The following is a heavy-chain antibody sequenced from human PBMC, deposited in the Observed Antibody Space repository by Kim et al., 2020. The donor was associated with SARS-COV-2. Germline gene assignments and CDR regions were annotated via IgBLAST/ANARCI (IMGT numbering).Heavy chain of an antibody. CDR1: GGSISNHY. CDR2: IFHTGTT. V-gene: IGHV4-59*11. Sequence: SETLSLTCSLSGGSISNHYWSWIRQPPGKGLELIGCIFHTGTTNYNSSLKSRVTISVDTSKNQFSLRLSSVTAADTAMYYCARAPYTGYDFYSWGQGAPVTVSS. CDR3: ARAPYTGYDFYS. D-gene: IGHD5-12*01. J-gene: IGHJ4*02.